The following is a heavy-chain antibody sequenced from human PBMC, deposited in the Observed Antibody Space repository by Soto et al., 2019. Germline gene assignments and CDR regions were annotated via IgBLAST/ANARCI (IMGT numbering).Heavy chain of an antibody. Sequence: SETLSLTCTVSGDSISSSSYYWGWIRQSPGKGLEWIGSIYYTGSTYYNPSLKSRVSIFVDTSKNQFSLRLSSVTAADTAVYYCARRSNFYYGFDYWGRGTLVTVSS. CDR2: IYYTGST. CDR3: ARRSNFYYGFDY. V-gene: IGHV4-39*01. D-gene: IGHD3-22*01. J-gene: IGHJ4*02. CDR1: GDSISSSSYY.